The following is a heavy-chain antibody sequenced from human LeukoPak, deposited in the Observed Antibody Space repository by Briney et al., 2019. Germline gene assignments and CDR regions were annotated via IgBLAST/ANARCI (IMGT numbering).Heavy chain of an antibody. CDR2: INHSGST. CDR3: ARIGGASSSSSNY. J-gene: IGHJ4*02. D-gene: IGHD6-6*01. Sequence: SETLSLTCAVYGGSFSGYYWSWIRQPPGKGLEWIGEINHSGSTNYNPSLKSRVTISIDTSKNQFSLKLSSVTAADTAVYYCARIGGASSSSSNYWGQGTLVTVSS. CDR1: GGSFSGYY. V-gene: IGHV4-34*01.